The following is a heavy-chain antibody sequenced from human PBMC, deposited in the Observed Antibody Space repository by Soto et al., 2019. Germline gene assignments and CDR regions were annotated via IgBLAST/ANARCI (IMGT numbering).Heavy chain of an antibody. CDR1: RFTFINYG. CDR2: ISPDGSNK. V-gene: IGHV3-30*18. Sequence: QEQLVESGGGVVQPGRSLRLSCAASRFTFINYGIHWVRQAPGKGLEWVALISPDGSNKYYADSVKGRFTISRDNSKNTLYLRMHSLRTEDTAVYYCTKWGLAADTSDYHYYGMDVWGQGTTVTVSS. CDR3: TKWGLAADTSDYHYYGMDV. D-gene: IGHD6-13*01. J-gene: IGHJ6*02.